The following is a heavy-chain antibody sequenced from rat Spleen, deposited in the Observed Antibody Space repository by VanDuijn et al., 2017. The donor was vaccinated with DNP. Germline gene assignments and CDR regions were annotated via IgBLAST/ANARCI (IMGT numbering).Heavy chain of an antibody. CDR1: GFTFSNYD. V-gene: IGHV5-29*01. J-gene: IGHJ3*01. Sequence: EVQLVETGGDLVQPGRSLKLSCVASGFTFSNYDMAWVRQAPTKGLEWVASISYDGSSTYYRDSVKGRFTISRDNAKSTLYLQMDSLRSEDTATYYCTTRGEFAYWGQGTLVTVSS. CDR3: TTRGEFAY. CDR2: ISYDGSST.